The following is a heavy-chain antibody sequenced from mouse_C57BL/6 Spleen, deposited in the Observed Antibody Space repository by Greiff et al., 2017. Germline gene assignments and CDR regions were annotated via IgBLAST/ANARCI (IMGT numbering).Heavy chain of an antibody. CDR2: IDPSDSYT. CDR3: ARGGYGKHWDFDV. Sequence: VQLQQPGAELVRPGTSVKLSCKASGYTFTSYWMHWVKQRPGQGLEWIGVIDPSDSYTNYNQKFKGKATLTVDTSSSTAYMQLSSLTSEDSAVYYCARGGYGKHWDFDVWGTGTTVTVSS. J-gene: IGHJ1*03. CDR1: GYTFTSYW. D-gene: IGHD2-1*01. V-gene: IGHV1-59*01.